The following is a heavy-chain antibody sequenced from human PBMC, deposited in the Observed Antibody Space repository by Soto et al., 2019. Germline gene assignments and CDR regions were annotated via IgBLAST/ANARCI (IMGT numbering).Heavy chain of an antibody. CDR3: TREFEGMSGYDPGFDY. V-gene: IGHV3-49*03. CDR1: GFTFGDYA. J-gene: IGHJ4*02. CDR2: IRSKADGGTT. Sequence: ALRLSCTASGFTFGDYAMSWFRQAPGKGLEWVGFIRSKADGGTTEYAASVKGRCTISRDDSKSIAYLQMNSLKTEDTAVYYCTREFEGMSGYDPGFDYWGQGTLVTVSS. D-gene: IGHD5-12*01.